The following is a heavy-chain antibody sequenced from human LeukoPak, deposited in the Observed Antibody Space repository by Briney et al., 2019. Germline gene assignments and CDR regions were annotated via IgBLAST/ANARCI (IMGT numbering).Heavy chain of an antibody. J-gene: IGHJ4*02. CDR3: AKDRDSSGWTGGFDY. Sequence: PGGSLRPSCAASGFTFDDYAMHWVRQAPGKGLEWVSGISWNSGSIGYADSVKGRFTISRDNAKNSLYLQMNSLRAEDMALYYCAKDRDSSGWTGGFDYWGQGTLATVSS. CDR2: ISWNSGSI. V-gene: IGHV3-9*03. D-gene: IGHD6-19*01. CDR1: GFTFDDYA.